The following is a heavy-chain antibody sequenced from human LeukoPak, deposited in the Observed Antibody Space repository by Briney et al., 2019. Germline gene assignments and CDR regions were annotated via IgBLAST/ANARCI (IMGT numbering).Heavy chain of an antibody. V-gene: IGHV3-7*01. D-gene: IGHD3-22*01. CDR1: GFTFSSYW. J-gene: IGHJ4*02. CDR2: IKQDGSEK. Sequence: PGGSLRLSCAASGFTFSSYWMSWVRQAPGKGLEWGDNIKQDGSEKYYVDSVKGRFTTSRDNAKNSLYLQMNSLRAEDTAVYYCARSSMIVPKPPDYWGQGTLVTVSS. CDR3: ARSSMIVPKPPDY.